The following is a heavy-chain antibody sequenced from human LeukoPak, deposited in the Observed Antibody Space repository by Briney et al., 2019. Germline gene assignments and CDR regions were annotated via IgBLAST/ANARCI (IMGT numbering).Heavy chain of an antibody. D-gene: IGHD5-24*01. CDR1: GFTFSNYW. Sequence: PGRSLRLSCAASGFTFSNYWMIWVRQAPGKGLEWVANIQQDGGQKRYADSVRGPFTVSRDNAQTSLYLHMNSLRAEDTAVYYCARASNPWLQLSWGQGTLVTVSS. CDR2: IQQDGGQK. CDR3: ARASNPWLQLS. J-gene: IGHJ4*02. V-gene: IGHV3-7*05.